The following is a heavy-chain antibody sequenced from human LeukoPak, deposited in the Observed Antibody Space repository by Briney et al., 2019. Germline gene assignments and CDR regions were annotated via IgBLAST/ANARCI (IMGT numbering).Heavy chain of an antibody. CDR1: GYTFTSYG. D-gene: IGHD5-18*01. V-gene: IGHV1-18*01. CDR3: ARDVRGGGYSYGRNHFDY. Sequence: ASVKVSCKASGYTFTSYGISWVRQAPGQGLEWMGWISAYNGNTNYAQKLQGRVTMTTDTSTSTAYMELRSLRSDDTAGYYCARDVRGGGYSYGRNHFDYWGQGTLVTVSS. CDR2: ISAYNGNT. J-gene: IGHJ4*02.